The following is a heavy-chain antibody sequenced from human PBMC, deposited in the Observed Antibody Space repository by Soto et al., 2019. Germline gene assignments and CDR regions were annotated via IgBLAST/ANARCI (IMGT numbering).Heavy chain of an antibody. CDR3: ARDGANYYDSSGYYFSFRSRSDAFDI. D-gene: IGHD3-22*01. CDR2: ISSSSSTI. J-gene: IGHJ3*02. Sequence: GGSLRLSCAASGFTFSSYSMNWVRQAPGKGREWVSYISSSSSTIYYADSVKGRFTISRDNAKNSLYLQMNSLRDEDTAVYYCARDGANYYDSSGYYFSFRSRSDAFDIWGQGTMVTVSS. V-gene: IGHV3-48*02. CDR1: GFTFSSYS.